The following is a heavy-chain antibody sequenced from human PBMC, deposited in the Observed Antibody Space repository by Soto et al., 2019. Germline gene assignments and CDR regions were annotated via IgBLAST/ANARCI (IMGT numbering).Heavy chain of an antibody. D-gene: IGHD3-9*01. V-gene: IGHV3-23*01. CDR2: VGGSGGYT. CDR1: GVTFSSYA. CDR3: ATVFSGYSYYFDS. Sequence: EVQLLESGGGLVQPGGSLRLSCAASGVTFSSYALIWVRQAPGKGLEWVAGVGGSGGYTYYADSMKGRFTISSDNSKNPLYLQISRLRAADTAVYYCATVFSGYSYYFDSWGQGTLVTVSS. J-gene: IGHJ4*02.